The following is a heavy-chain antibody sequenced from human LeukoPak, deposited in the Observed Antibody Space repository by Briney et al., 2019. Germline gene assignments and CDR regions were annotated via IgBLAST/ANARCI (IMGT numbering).Heavy chain of an antibody. CDR2: ISHSGST. J-gene: IGHJ4*02. CDR3: ARGFSH. CDR1: GGSFSDYY. Sequence: PSETLSLTCAVYGGSFSDYYWSWIRQPPGKGLEWIGEISHSGSTNYNPSLKSRVTISIDTSKNQFSLKLSSVTAADTAVYYCARGFSHWGQGTLVTVFS. V-gene: IGHV4-34*01.